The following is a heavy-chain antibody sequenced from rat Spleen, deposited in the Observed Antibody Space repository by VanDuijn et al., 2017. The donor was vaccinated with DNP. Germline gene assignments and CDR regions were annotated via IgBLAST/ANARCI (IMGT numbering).Heavy chain of an antibody. J-gene: IGHJ2*01. Sequence: EVHLQESGPGLVQPSQSLSLTCSVTGYPITRTYWGWIRKFPGNKMEWIGHISYSGGTTYHPSLKSRIYITRDTSKNQFFLQLSSVTTEDTATYYCARWRPGYNYFDYWGQGVMVTVSS. CDR2: ISYSGGT. D-gene: IGHD1-4*01. V-gene: IGHV3-1*01. CDR3: ARWRPGYNYFDY. CDR1: GYPITRTY.